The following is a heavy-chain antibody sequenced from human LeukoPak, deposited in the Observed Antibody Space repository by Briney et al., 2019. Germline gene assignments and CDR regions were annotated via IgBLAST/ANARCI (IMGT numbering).Heavy chain of an antibody. Sequence: ASVKVSCKASGYTFTGYYIHWVRQVPGQGLEWMGWINPKSGGTNYAQKFQGRVTMTGDTSISTAYMELSRLRSDDTAVYYCAREDRQHLDRRGWFDPWGQGTLVTVSS. D-gene: IGHD6-13*01. J-gene: IGHJ5*02. CDR2: INPKSGGT. CDR1: GYTFTGYY. V-gene: IGHV1-2*02. CDR3: AREDRQHLDRRGWFDP.